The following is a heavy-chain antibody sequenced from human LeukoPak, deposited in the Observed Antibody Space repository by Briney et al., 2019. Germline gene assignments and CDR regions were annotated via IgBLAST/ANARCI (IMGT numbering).Heavy chain of an antibody. V-gene: IGHV4-4*07. J-gene: IGHJ4*02. Sequence: SETLSLTCTVSGGSISSYYWSWIRQPAGKGLEWIGRIYTSGGTNYNPSLKSRVTMSVDTSKNQFSLKLSSVTAADTAVYYCARGHYDSSGYYYDYWGQGTLVTVSS. D-gene: IGHD3-22*01. CDR1: GGSISSYY. CDR3: ARGHYDSSGYYYDY. CDR2: IYTSGGT.